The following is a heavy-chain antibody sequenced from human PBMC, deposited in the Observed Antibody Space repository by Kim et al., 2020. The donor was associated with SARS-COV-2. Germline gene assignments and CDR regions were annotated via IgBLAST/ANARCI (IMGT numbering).Heavy chain of an antibody. CDR3: ARQGRDYYYYYGMDV. V-gene: IGHV4-39*01. Sequence: PSLESRVTISVDTSKNQFSLKLSSVTAADTAVYYCARQGRDYYYYYGMDVWGQGTTVTVSS. J-gene: IGHJ6*02.